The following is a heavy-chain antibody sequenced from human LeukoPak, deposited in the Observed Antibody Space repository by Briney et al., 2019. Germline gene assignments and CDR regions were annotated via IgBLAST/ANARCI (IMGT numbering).Heavy chain of an antibody. CDR1: GGSISSYY. CDR3: ARKGFLEWLLPNWFDP. CDR2: IYYSGST. J-gene: IGHJ5*02. Sequence: SETLSLTCTVSGGSISSYYWSWIRQPPGKGLEWIGYIYYSGSTNYNPSLKSRVTISVDTSKNQCSLKLSSVTAADTAVYYCARKGFLEWLLPNWFDPWGQGTLVTVSS. D-gene: IGHD3-3*01. V-gene: IGHV4-59*12.